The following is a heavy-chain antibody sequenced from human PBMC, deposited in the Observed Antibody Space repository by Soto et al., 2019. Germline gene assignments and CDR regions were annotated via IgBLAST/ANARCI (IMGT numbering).Heavy chain of an antibody. CDR2: IYHSGST. CDR1: GGSISSGGYS. D-gene: IGHD6-6*01. CDR3: ARFRSFEYSSSSWFDP. V-gene: IGHV4-30-2*01. Sequence: SETLSLTCAVSGGSISSGGYSWSWIRQPPGKGLEWIGYIYHSGSTYYNPSLKSRVTISVDRSKNQFSLKLSSVTAADTAVYYCARFRSFEYSSSSWFDPWGQGTLVTVSS. J-gene: IGHJ5*02.